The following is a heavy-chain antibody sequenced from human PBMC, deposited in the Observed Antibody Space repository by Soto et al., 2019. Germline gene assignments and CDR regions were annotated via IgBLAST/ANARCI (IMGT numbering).Heavy chain of an antibody. CDR2: ISGSGGST. V-gene: IGHV3-23*01. Sequence: VQLLESGGGLVQPGGSLRLSCAASGFTFSSYAMSWVRQAPGKGLEWVSAISGSGGSTYYADSVKGRFTISRDNSKNTLYLQMNSLRAEDTAVYYCAKQPQWLVPPRGYFDYWGQGTLVTVSS. CDR1: GFTFSSYA. CDR3: AKQPQWLVPPRGYFDY. J-gene: IGHJ4*02. D-gene: IGHD6-19*01.